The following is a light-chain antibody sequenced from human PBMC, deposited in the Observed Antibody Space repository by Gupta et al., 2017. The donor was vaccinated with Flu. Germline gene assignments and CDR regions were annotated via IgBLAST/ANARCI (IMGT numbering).Light chain of an antibody. CDR1: ESVNRNH. V-gene: IGKV3-20*01. Sequence: FLAQSPGTLSLSPGESVTLSCRAGESVNRNHLAWYQQKPGQAPRLLMYGTSNRAPGIPDRFSGGGSGTDFTLTINRLEPEESALFYCHHNGTSPYTFGQGTKVEIK. CDR2: GTS. J-gene: IGKJ2*01. CDR3: HHNGTSPYT.